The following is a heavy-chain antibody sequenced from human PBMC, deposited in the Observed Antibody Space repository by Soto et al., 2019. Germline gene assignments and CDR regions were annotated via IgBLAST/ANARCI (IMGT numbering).Heavy chain of an antibody. V-gene: IGHV1-69*02. CDR3: ARVVYGSAYYYYYMDV. CDR1: GGTFSSYT. J-gene: IGHJ6*03. D-gene: IGHD3-10*01. Sequence: QVQLVQSGAEVKKPGSSVKVSCKASGGTFSSYTISWVRQAPGQGLEWMGRIIPILGIANYAQKFQGRVTINADKSTSTAYMELSSLRSEDTAVYYCARVVYGSAYYYYYMDVWGKGTTVTVSS. CDR2: IIPILGIA.